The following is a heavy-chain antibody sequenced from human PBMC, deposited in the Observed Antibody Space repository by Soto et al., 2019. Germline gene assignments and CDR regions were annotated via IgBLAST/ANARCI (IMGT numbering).Heavy chain of an antibody. CDR1: GFTFSSYA. CDR2: ISGSGGST. Sequence: GGSLRLSCAASGFTFSSYAMSWVRQAPGKGLEWVSAISGSGGSTYYADSGKGRFTISRDNSKNTLYLQMNSLRAEDTAVYYCATHKTGDFWSGYYPFDYWGQGTLVTVSS. V-gene: IGHV3-23*01. D-gene: IGHD3-3*01. CDR3: ATHKTGDFWSGYYPFDY. J-gene: IGHJ4*02.